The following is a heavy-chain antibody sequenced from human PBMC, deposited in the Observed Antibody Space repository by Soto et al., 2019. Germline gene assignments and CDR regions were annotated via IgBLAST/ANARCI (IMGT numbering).Heavy chain of an antibody. D-gene: IGHD2-2*01. CDR1: GGTFSIYA. J-gene: IGHJ6*02. Sequence: SVKVSCKASGGTFSIYAISCVRQSPVQWLEWMGGIIPIFGTANYAQKFQGRVTITADESTSTAYMELSSLRSEDTAVYYCARSVSFRYQLLKRGMDVWGQGTTVTVSS. V-gene: IGHV1-69*13. CDR2: IIPIFGTA. CDR3: ARSVSFRYQLLKRGMDV.